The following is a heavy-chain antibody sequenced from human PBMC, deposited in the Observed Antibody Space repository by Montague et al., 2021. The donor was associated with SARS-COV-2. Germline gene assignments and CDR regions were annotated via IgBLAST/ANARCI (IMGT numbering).Heavy chain of an antibody. CDR1: GGSFSNYY. CDR3: ARGILSMKMAVVGLLGGIYYVDS. D-gene: IGHD3-22*01. CDR2: SDHRGST. Sequence: SETLSLTCAVYGGSFSNYYWSWIRQPPGKRLEWIGESDHRGSTNYNPSLKSRVTISVDTSKNQFSLRLSSVTAADTAVYYCARGILSMKMAVVGLLGGIYYVDSWGQGTLVAVSS. J-gene: IGHJ4*02. V-gene: IGHV4-34*01.